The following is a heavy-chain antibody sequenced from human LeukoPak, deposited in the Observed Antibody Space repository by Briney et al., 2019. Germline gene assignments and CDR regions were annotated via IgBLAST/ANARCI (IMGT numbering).Heavy chain of an antibody. V-gene: IGHV3-11*01. D-gene: IGHD3-22*01. J-gene: IGHJ4*02. CDR3: AIYYDSSGSIDH. Sequence: GGSLRLSCAASGFIFSDYYMTWIRQTPAKGLERLSYISDNGSTINSSDSVNDRLTISTDNDKKSLFLQMNSLRAEDTAVYYCAIYYDSSGSIDHWGQGTLVTVSS. CDR1: GFIFSDYY. CDR2: ISDNGSTI.